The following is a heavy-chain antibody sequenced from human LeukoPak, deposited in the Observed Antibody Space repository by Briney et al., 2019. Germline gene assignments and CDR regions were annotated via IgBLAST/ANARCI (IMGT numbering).Heavy chain of an antibody. D-gene: IGHD3-22*01. J-gene: IGHJ4*02. CDR2: ITGSGDTT. CDR1: GFTFSSTA. CDR3: AKAYGTNGYYQLPIDF. V-gene: IGHV3-23*01. Sequence: GGSLRLSCAASGFTFSSTAMTWCRLAPRKGLECVSAITGSGDTTYYADSVKGRFTISTDTSRNTLYLQLNNLRAEDTAVYYCAKAYGTNGYYQLPIDFWGQGTLVTVSS.